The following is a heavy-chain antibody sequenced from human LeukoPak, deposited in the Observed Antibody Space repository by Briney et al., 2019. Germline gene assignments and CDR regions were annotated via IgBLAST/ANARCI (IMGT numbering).Heavy chain of an antibody. V-gene: IGHV3-7*01. Sequence: GGSLRLSCAASGFTFTNYWMSWVRQAPGKGLEWVASIKQDASDKYYVDSVKGRFTISRDNAKNSLFLQMISLRAEDTALYYCVRDPVDYWGLGILVTVSS. CDR3: VRDPVDY. CDR2: IKQDASDK. CDR1: GFTFTNYW. J-gene: IGHJ4*02.